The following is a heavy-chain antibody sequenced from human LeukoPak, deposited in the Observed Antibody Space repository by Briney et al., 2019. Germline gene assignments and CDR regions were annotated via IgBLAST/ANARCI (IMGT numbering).Heavy chain of an antibody. CDR2: INPTGGST. CDR1: GYTFPSYF. J-gene: IGHJ4*02. V-gene: IGHV1-46*01. CDR3: ARVYSSGWYAGGRYFDY. D-gene: IGHD6-19*01. Sequence: ASVKVSCKASGYTFPSYFMHWVRQAPGQGLEWMGIINPTGGSTTYAQKFQGRVTITRDTSASTAYMELSSLRSEDTAVYYCARVYSSGWYAGGRYFDYWGQGTLVTVSS.